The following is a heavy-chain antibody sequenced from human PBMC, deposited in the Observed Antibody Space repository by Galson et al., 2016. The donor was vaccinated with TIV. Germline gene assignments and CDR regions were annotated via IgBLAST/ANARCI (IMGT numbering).Heavy chain of an antibody. CDR2: INSDGNRR. D-gene: IGHD6-13*01. J-gene: IGHJ5*02. Sequence: SLRLSCAASGFTFSSHWMHWVRQSPGKGLVWVSRINSDGNRRTYADSVKGRFTISRDNAKNILYLQLNSLRVEDTAVYYCSRGVGRAIAAAGFRWLDPWGQGTQVIASS. V-gene: IGHV3-74*01. CDR3: SRGVGRAIAAAGFRWLDP. CDR1: GFTFSSHW.